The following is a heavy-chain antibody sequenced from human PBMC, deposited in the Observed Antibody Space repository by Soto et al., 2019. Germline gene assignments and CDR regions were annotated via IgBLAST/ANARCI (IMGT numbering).Heavy chain of an antibody. J-gene: IGHJ4*02. CDR1: GGSISSGGYS. CDR3: ARVPDY. Sequence: SETLSLTCAVSGGSISSGGYSWSWIRQPPGKGLEWIGYMYHSGSTYYNPSLKSRVTISIDTSKNQFSLKLSSVTAADTAVYYCARVPDYWGQGTLVTVSS. V-gene: IGHV4-30-2*01. CDR2: MYHSGST.